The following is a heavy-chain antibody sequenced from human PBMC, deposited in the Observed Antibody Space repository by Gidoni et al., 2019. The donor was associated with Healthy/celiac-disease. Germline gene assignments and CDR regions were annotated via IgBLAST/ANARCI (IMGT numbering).Heavy chain of an antibody. CDR3: ARDTGFLEWQRHLR. CDR1: GGTFSSYA. J-gene: IGHJ4*02. D-gene: IGHD3-3*01. CDR2: IIPILGIP. Sequence: QVQLVQSGAEVKKPGSAVKVSCKAAGGTFSSYAISWVRQAPGQGLEWMGRIIPILGIPNYAQKFQGRVTITADKSTSTAYMELSSLRSEDTAVYYCARDTGFLEWQRHLRWGQGTLVTVSS. V-gene: IGHV1-69*04.